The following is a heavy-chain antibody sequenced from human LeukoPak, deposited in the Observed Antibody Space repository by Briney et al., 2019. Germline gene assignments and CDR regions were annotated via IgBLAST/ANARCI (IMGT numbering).Heavy chain of an antibody. CDR3: AKTRSSGYSGRVDY. CDR1: GFTFSSYA. CDR2: ISGNGGSI. D-gene: IGHD3-22*01. J-gene: IGHJ4*02. Sequence: HPGGSLRLSCAASGFTFSSYAMSWVRQAPGKGLEWVSGISGNGGSIYYADSVKGRFTISRDNSKNTLYLQMNSLRAEDTAVYYCAKTRSSGYSGRVDYWGQGTLVTVSS. V-gene: IGHV3-23*01.